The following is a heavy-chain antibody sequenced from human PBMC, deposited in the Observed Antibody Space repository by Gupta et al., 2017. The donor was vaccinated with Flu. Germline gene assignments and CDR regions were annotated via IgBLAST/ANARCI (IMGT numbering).Heavy chain of an antibody. D-gene: IGHD3-10*01. CDR3: ARNPVHSFGSGLTFDY. V-gene: IGHV4-61*02. Sequence: LQESGPGLVKPSQTLSLTCTVSGGSISSTYYFWNWIRQPAGMGLEWIGRVYTGGSTNYNPSLQSRLTMSIDTSTNQFSLKLSSVTAADTAVYYCARNPVHSFGSGLTFDYWGQGALVTVSS. CDR1: GGSISSTYYF. J-gene: IGHJ4*02. CDR2: VYTGGST.